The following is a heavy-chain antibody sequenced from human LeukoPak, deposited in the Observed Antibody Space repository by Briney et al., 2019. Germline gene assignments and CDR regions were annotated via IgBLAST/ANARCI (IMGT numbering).Heavy chain of an antibody. Sequence: SVKVSCKASGATFSTYAIIWVRQAPGQGLEWMGGIIPVFGTANYAQRFQGRVTITTDESTSTAYMELTSLRSEDTAVYYCARGYCSSTSCFLDYWGQGTLVTVSS. CDR3: ARGYCSSTSCFLDY. D-gene: IGHD2-2*01. CDR1: GATFSTYA. CDR2: IIPVFGTA. J-gene: IGHJ4*02. V-gene: IGHV1-69*05.